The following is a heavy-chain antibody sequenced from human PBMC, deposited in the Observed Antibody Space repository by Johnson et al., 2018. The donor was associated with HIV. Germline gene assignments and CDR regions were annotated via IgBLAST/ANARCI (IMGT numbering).Heavy chain of an antibody. CDR1: GFTFDDYG. Sequence: VQLVESGGGVVRPGGSLRLSCAAAGFTFDDYGMSWVRQAPGKGLEWVSGINWNGGSTGYADSVKGRFTISRDYAQNSLYLPMNSLRAEDTAFYYCARVQVGILWDAFDIWGQGTMVTVSS. CDR2: INWNGGST. V-gene: IGHV3-20*04. D-gene: IGHD3-10*01. J-gene: IGHJ3*02. CDR3: ARVQVGILWDAFDI.